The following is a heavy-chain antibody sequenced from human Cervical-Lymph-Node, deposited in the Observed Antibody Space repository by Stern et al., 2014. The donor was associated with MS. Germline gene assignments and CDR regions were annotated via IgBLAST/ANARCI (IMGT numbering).Heavy chain of an antibody. Sequence: QVQLQQWGAGLLKPSETLSLTCAVYGGSFSGYYWRWIRQPPGKGLEWIGEINHSGRTNYNPPPKSRVTISVDTSKNQFSLKLSSVTAADTAVYYCARAHDILTGYYTPLDYWGQGTLVTVSS. D-gene: IGHD3-9*01. V-gene: IGHV4-34*01. J-gene: IGHJ4*02. CDR3: ARAHDILTGYYTPLDY. CDR2: INHSGRT. CDR1: GGSFSGYY.